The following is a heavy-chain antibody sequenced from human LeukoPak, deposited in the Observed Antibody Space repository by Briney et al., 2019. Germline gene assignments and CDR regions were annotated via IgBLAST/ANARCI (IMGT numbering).Heavy chain of an antibody. CDR3: ARDGRGSSAAGSPLVFDY. CDR2: VYAGGST. V-gene: IGHV3-53*01. J-gene: IGHJ4*02. CDR1: GFTFSNYW. Sequence: GGSLRLSCAASGFTFSNYWFSWVRQAPGKGLEWVSVVYAGGSTSYADSVKGRFTISRDNSKNTLYLQMNRLRAEDTAVYYCARDGRGSSAAGSPLVFDYWGQGTLVTVSS. D-gene: IGHD6-13*01.